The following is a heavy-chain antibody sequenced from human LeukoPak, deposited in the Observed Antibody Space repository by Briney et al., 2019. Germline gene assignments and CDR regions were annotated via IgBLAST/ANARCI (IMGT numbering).Heavy chain of an antibody. Sequence: ASVKVSCKASGYTFTSYGISWVRQAPGQGLEWMGWINPNSGDTNYAQKFQGRVTMTRDTSISTAYMELTRLRSDDTAVYYCAREGTRRLRYGFDYWGQGTLVTVSS. CDR2: INPNSGDT. D-gene: IGHD4-17*01. V-gene: IGHV1-2*02. CDR3: AREGTRRLRYGFDY. CDR1: GYTFTSYG. J-gene: IGHJ4*02.